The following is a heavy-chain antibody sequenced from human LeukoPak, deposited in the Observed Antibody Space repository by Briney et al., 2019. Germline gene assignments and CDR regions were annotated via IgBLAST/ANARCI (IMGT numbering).Heavy chain of an antibody. CDR2: IHDSGGT. Sequence: SETLSLTCTVSGGSISSHYWCWIRQPPGKGLEWIGYIHDSGGTNYNPSLKSRVTISVDTSKNQFSLKLSSVTAADTAVYYCARLFRGYSYVDYWGQGTLVTVSS. J-gene: IGHJ4*02. D-gene: IGHD5-18*01. CDR3: ARLFRGYSYVDY. CDR1: GGSISSHY. V-gene: IGHV4-59*08.